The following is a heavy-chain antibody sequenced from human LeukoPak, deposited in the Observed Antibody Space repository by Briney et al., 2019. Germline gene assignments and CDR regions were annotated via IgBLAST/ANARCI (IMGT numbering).Heavy chain of an antibody. CDR1: GFTFSSYW. V-gene: IGHV3-7*01. Sequence: PGGSLRLSCAASGFTFSSYWMSWVRQAPGKGLEWVANIKQDGSEKYYVDSVKGRFTISRDNAKNSLYLQMNSLRAEDTAVYYCARAVVPAAIQGITYYYYYMDVWGKGTTVTISS. CDR3: ARAVVPAAIQGITYYYYYMDV. D-gene: IGHD2-2*01. J-gene: IGHJ6*03. CDR2: IKQDGSEK.